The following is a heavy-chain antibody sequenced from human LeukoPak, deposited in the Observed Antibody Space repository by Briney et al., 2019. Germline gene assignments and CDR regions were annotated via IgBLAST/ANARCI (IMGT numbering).Heavy chain of an antibody. V-gene: IGHV3-21*01. CDR1: GFTFSSYS. J-gene: IGHJ4*02. CDR2: ISSSSSYI. CDR3: ARPRIYGDYPPGLFYY. D-gene: IGHD4-17*01. Sequence: GSLRLSCAASGFTFSSYSMNWVRQAPGKGLEWVSSISSSSSYIYYADSVKGRFTISRDNAKNSLYLQMNSLRAEDTAVYYCARPRIYGDYPPGLFYYWGQGTLVTVSS.